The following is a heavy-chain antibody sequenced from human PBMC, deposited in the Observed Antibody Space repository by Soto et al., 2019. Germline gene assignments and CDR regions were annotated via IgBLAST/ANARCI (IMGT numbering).Heavy chain of an antibody. D-gene: IGHD3-22*01. CDR2: ISSDGSKK. J-gene: IGHJ4*02. V-gene: IGHV3-30*18. CDR3: AKGDYYDSSGPFDY. CDR1: GFTFNNYG. Sequence: GGSLRLSCAASGFTFNNYGIHWVRQTPGQGLEWVAVISSDGSKKYYADSGKGRFTISRDNSKNTLYLQMSSLRAEDTAVYYCAKGDYYDSSGPFDYWGQGTVVAVSS.